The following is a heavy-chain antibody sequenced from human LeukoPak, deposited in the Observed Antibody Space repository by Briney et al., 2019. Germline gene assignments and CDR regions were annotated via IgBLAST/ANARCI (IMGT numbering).Heavy chain of an antibody. CDR2: IYYSGST. Sequence: SETLSLTCTVSGGSISSYYWSWIRQPPGKGLEWIGYIYYSGSTNYNPSLKSRVTLSVDTSKNQFSLKLSSVTAADTAVYYCARNKVGAASTFDYWGQGTLVTVSS. J-gene: IGHJ4*02. CDR1: GGSISSYY. V-gene: IGHV4-59*01. D-gene: IGHD1-26*01. CDR3: ARNKVGAASTFDY.